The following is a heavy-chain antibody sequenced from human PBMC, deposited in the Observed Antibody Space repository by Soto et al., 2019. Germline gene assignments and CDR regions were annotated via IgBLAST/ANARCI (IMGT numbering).Heavy chain of an antibody. V-gene: IGHV5-51*01. CDR2: IFPADSDI. Sequence: PGESLQISCKASGYIFSTNWIACFRHVPGKGLEWMGSIFPADSDIRYNPSFQGQVTISVDKSIDTAYLQWSSLKASDTATFYCAKHNYFGSGSSFYYYKSELWGKGTKVTVSS. CDR3: AKHNYFGSGSSFYYYKSEL. J-gene: IGHJ6*04. D-gene: IGHD3-10*01. CDR1: GYIFSTNW.